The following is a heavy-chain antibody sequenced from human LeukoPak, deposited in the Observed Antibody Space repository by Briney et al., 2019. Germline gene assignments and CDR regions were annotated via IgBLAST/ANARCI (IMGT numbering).Heavy chain of an antibody. V-gene: IGHV3-15*01. D-gene: IGHD2-8*02. J-gene: IGHJ4*02. Sequence: GGSLRLSWAASGFTFSNAWMSWVRQAPGKGLEGVGRIKSKTDGGTTDYAAPVKGTFTISRDDSKNTLYLQMNTLKTEDTAVYSCRGTGSSVVDSWGQGTLVTVSS. CDR1: GFTFSNAW. CDR3: RGTGSSVVDS. CDR2: IKSKTDGGTT.